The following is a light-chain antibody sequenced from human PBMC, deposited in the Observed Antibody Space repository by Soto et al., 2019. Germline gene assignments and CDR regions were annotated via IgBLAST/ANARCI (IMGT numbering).Light chain of an antibody. CDR1: SSDVGSYNL. Sequence: QSALTQPASVSGSPGQSITISCTGTSSDVGSYNLVSWYQQDPDKAPKLMIYEGSRRPSGVSNRFSGSKSGNTASLTISGLQAEDEADYYCCSYAGSGTVVFGGGTKVTVL. CDR3: CSYAGSGTVV. V-gene: IGLV2-23*01. J-gene: IGLJ2*01. CDR2: EGS.